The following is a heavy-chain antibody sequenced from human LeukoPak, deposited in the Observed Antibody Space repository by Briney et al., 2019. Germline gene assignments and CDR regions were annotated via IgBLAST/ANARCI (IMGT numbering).Heavy chain of an antibody. CDR3: AKDGIAVAGNDY. CDR2: ISGSGGST. D-gene: IGHD6-19*01. CDR1: GFTFSSYA. Sequence: GGSLRLSCAASGFTFSSYAMSWVRQAPGKGLEWVSAISGSGGSTYYADSVKGRFTIARDNSKNTLYLQMNSLRAEGTAVYYCAKDGIAVAGNDYWGQGTLVTVSS. V-gene: IGHV3-23*01. J-gene: IGHJ4*02.